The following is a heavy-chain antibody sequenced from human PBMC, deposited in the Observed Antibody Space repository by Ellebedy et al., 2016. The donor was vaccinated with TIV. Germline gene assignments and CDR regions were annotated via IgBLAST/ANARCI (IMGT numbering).Heavy chain of an antibody. J-gene: IGHJ4*02. CDR2: IYNSRTT. V-gene: IGHV4-59*01. Sequence: PSETLSLTCTVSGDSISNYFWSWIRQPPGKGLEWIGYIYNSRTTNYNPSLESRVSISVDMSRNQLSLKLSLVTAADTAVYYCAIEDYDVLTGYQKGFYQWGQGILVTVSS. D-gene: IGHD3-9*01. CDR1: GDSISNYF. CDR3: AIEDYDVLTGYQKGFYQ.